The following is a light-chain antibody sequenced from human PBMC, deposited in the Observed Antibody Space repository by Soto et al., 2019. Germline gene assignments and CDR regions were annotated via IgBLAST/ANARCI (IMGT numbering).Light chain of an antibody. J-gene: IGKJ5*01. CDR2: GAS. Sequence: EIVLTQSPGTLSLSPGERATLSCRASQSVSSNYLGWYQQKPGQAPRLLIYGASSRATGIPDRFSGSGSGTDFTLTISRLEPEDFAVYYCQQYGSSPRITFGQGTRLEIK. V-gene: IGKV3-20*01. CDR3: QQYGSSPRIT. CDR1: QSVSSNY.